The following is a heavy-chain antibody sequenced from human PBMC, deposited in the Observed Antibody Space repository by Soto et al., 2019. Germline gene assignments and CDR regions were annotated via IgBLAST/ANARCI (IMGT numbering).Heavy chain of an antibody. CDR1: GFTFSNYV. Sequence: GGSLRLSCAASGFTFSNYVMSWVRQAPGKGLEWVSSISGSGDNTYYADSVKGRFTISRDNAKNSLYLQMNSLRAEDTAVYYCARADRNYDILTGSQNFWGQGTLVTVSS. D-gene: IGHD3-9*01. CDR2: ISGSGDNT. V-gene: IGHV3-23*01. CDR3: ARADRNYDILTGSQNF. J-gene: IGHJ4*02.